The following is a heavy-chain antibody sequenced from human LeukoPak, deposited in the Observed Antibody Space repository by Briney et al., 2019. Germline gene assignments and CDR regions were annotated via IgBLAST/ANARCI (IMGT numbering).Heavy chain of an antibody. CDR2: FDREDGEI. CDR3: AADRGDYSGSYWTAFDI. Sequence: GASVKVSCKVSEYTLTELSMHWVRQAPGKGLEWLGGFDREDGEIIYAQKFQGRVTMSDDTSTDTAYMELGSLRSDDTAVYYCAADRGDYSGSYWTAFDIWGQGTMVTISS. V-gene: IGHV1-24*01. CDR1: EYTLTELS. J-gene: IGHJ3*02. D-gene: IGHD1-26*01.